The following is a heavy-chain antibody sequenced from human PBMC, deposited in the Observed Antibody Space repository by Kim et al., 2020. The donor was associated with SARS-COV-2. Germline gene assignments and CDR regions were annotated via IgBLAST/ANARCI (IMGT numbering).Heavy chain of an antibody. CDR2: IKSDGSSK. V-gene: IGHV3-74*01. J-gene: IGHJ3*02. CDR3: ARELKIDPSSPRQYDALDM. Sequence: LSLTCAASEFTFSNYWMHWVRQMPGQGLEWVSRIKSDGSSKDYADSVKGRFRITRDNAWNKMYLEMNGLRVEDTAVYYCARELKIDPSSPRQYDALDMWGQGTMVTVSS. D-gene: IGHD4-4*01. CDR1: EFTFSNYW.